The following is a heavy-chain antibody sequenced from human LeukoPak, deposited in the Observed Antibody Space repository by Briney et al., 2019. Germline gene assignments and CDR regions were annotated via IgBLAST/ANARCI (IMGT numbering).Heavy chain of an antibody. V-gene: IGHV4-34*01. Sequence: SETLSLTCAVCGGSFSGYYWSWIRQPPGKGLEWIGEINHSGSTNYNPSLKSRVTISVDTSRNQFSLKLSSVTAADTAVYYCARGYTYYYGSGSYLAGYNWFDPWGQGTLVTVSS. CDR2: INHSGST. CDR3: ARGYTYYYGSGSYLAGYNWFDP. CDR1: GGSFSGYY. D-gene: IGHD3-10*01. J-gene: IGHJ5*02.